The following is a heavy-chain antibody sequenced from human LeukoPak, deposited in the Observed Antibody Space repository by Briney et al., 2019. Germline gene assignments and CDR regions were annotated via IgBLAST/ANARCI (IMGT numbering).Heavy chain of an antibody. CDR1: GFSVSSNY. CDR3: ARAGHYYNSNGYPFSYYFDS. CDR2: IYSDGST. D-gene: IGHD3-22*01. V-gene: IGHV3-53*01. Sequence: GGSLRLSCAASGFSVSSNYITWVRQAPGKGLEWVSVIYSDGSTKYADSVKARFTISRDNSKNTVYLQMNSLRVEDTAVYYCARAGHYYNSNGYPFSYYFDSWGQGTLVTVSS. J-gene: IGHJ4*02.